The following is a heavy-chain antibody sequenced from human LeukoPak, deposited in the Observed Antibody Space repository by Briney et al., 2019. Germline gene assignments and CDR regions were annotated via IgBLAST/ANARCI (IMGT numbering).Heavy chain of an antibody. CDR1: GASISSGDYY. CDR2: VYTGGST. D-gene: IGHD2-8*01. J-gene: IGHJ4*02. Sequence: SETLSLTCTVSGASISSGDYYWNWIRQPAGRGLEWIGRVYTGGSTNYNSFLKSRITISVDTSKNQFSLKLSSVTAADTAVYYCGRGERGVDYWGQGTLVTVSS. V-gene: IGHV4-61*02. CDR3: GRGERGVDY.